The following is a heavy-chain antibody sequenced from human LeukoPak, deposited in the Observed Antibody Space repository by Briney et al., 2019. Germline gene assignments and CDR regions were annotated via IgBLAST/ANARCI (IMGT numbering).Heavy chain of an antibody. Sequence: GALRLSCVASGFPFRDFYMDWVRQAPGKGLEWLGRVRNEIHTTEYAASVKGRFTFSRDDSKNSLFLQMNNLKTEDTAVYYCVRPHGTGWSTRYFDYWGQGTLVTVSS. CDR2: VRNEIHTT. J-gene: IGHJ4*02. CDR1: GFPFRDFY. V-gene: IGHV3-72*01. D-gene: IGHD3-16*02. CDR3: VRPHGTGWSTRYFDY.